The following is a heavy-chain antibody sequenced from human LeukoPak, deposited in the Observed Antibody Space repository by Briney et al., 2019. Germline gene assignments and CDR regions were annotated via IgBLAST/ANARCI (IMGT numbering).Heavy chain of an antibody. V-gene: IGHV1-69*13. CDR2: IIPIFGTA. CDR1: GGTFSSYA. CDR3: ATDSHMVRGVIPPYYGMDV. D-gene: IGHD3-10*01. Sequence: SVKVSCKASGGTFSSYAISWVRQAPGQGLEWMGGIIPIFGTANYAQKFQGRVTITADESTSTAYMELSSLRSEDTAVYYCATDSHMVRGVIPPYYGMDVWGQGTTVTVSS. J-gene: IGHJ6*02.